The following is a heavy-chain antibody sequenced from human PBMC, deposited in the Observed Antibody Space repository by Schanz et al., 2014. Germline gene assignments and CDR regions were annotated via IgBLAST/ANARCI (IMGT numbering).Heavy chain of an antibody. CDR1: GFAFSVYG. CDR3: AKDSTHIDIVLVPTAIDY. D-gene: IGHD2-2*01. J-gene: IGHJ4*02. Sequence: QVQMVESGGGVVQPGRSLRLSCAASGFAFSVYGMHWIRQAPGKGLEWVSDISSGSSYANYADSVKGRFTISRDNSKNTLYLHMNTLRSEDTAVYYCAKDSTHIDIVLVPTAIDYWGQGTLVTVSS. CDR2: ISSGSSYA. V-gene: IGHV3-NL1*01.